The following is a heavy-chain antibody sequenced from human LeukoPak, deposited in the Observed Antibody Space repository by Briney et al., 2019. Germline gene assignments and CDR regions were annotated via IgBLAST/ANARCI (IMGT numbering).Heavy chain of an antibody. J-gene: IGHJ4*02. Sequence: SCKASGYTFTGYYMHWVRQAPGKGLEWVANIQQDGSEKYYVDSVKGRFTISRDNAKNSLYLQMNSLRAEDTAVYYCARSYGDYFDYWGQGTLVTVSS. CDR2: IQQDGSEK. V-gene: IGHV3-7*01. D-gene: IGHD4-17*01. CDR1: GYTFTGYY. CDR3: ARSYGDYFDY.